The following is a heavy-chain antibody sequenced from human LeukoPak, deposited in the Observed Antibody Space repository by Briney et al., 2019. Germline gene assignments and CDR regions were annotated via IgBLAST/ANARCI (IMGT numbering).Heavy chain of an antibody. Sequence: SETLSLTCTVSGGSISSYYWSWIRQPPGKGLEWIGYIYYSGSTNYNPSLKSRVTISVDTSKNQFSLKLSSVTAADTAVYYCARTSIAAAGTELFDYWGQGTLVTVSS. J-gene: IGHJ4*02. CDR1: GGSISSYY. CDR2: IYYSGST. CDR3: ARTSIAAAGTELFDY. D-gene: IGHD6-13*01. V-gene: IGHV4-59*01.